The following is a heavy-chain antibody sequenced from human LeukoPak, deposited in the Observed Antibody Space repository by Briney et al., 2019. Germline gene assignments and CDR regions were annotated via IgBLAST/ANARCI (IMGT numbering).Heavy chain of an antibody. D-gene: IGHD5-18*01. CDR3: TRGRYNYGFFDY. CDR2: MNHSGSS. CDR1: GGSFSGYY. J-gene: IGHJ4*02. V-gene: IGHV4-34*01. Sequence: SETLSLTCAVYGGSFSGYYWSWIRQPPGKGLEWIGEMNHSGSSNYNSSLKSRVTISVDTSKNQFSLKLTSVTAADMAVYYCTRGRYNYGFFDYRGQGTPVTVSS.